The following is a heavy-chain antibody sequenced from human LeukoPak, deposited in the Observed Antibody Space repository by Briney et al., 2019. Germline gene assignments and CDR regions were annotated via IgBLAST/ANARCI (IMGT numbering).Heavy chain of an antibody. V-gene: IGHV3-33*01. J-gene: IGHJ4*02. CDR3: ARGGLSGGDSDTTHFDY. CDR2: IWYDGSNK. D-gene: IGHD2-21*02. CDR1: GFTFSSYG. Sequence: GGSLRLSCAASGFTFSSYGMHWVRQAPGKGLEWVADIWYDGSNKYYTDSVKGRFTISRDNSKNTLYLQMNSLRAEDTAVYYSARGGLSGGDSDTTHFDYWGQGTLVTVSS.